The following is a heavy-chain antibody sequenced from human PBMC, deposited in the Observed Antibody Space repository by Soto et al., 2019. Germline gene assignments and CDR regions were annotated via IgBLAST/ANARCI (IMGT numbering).Heavy chain of an antibody. CDR1: GGSISSSSYY. CDR3: ASKHYYGSGSYYAPFDY. J-gene: IGHJ4*02. D-gene: IGHD3-10*01. Sequence: SETLSLTCTVSGGSISSSSYYWGWIRQPPGKGLEWIGSIYYSGSTYYNPSLKSRVTISVDTSKNQFSLKLSSVTAADTAVYYCASKHYYGSGSYYAPFDYWGQGTLVTVSS. V-gene: IGHV4-39*01. CDR2: IYYSGST.